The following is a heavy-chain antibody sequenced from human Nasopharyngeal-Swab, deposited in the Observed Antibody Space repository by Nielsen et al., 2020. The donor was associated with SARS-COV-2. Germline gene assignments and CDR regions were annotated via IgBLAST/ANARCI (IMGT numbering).Heavy chain of an antibody. V-gene: IGHV3-11*01. CDR1: GFTFSDYY. D-gene: IGHD3-22*01. CDR3: ARDSNTLRYYYDSSGSIKPPYFDY. J-gene: IGHJ4*02. CDR2: ISSSGSTI. Sequence: GGSLRLSCAASGFTFSDYYMSWIRQAPGKGLEWVSYISSSGSTIYYADSVKGRFTISRDNAKNSLYLQMNSLRAEDTAVYYCARDSNTLRYYYDSSGSIKPPYFDYWGQGTLVTVSS.